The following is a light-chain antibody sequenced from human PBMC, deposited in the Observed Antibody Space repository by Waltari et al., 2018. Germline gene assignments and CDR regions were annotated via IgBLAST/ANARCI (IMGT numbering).Light chain of an antibody. Sequence: EIVLTQSPGTLSLSPGNRATPSCRASQSVSSSYLARYQQKPGQAPRLLIYAASSRATGIPDRFSGSGSGTDFTLTISRLEPEDFAVYYCQQYNSSPLTFGGGTKVEIK. CDR3: QQYNSSPLT. CDR1: QSVSSSY. J-gene: IGKJ4*01. V-gene: IGKV3-20*01. CDR2: AAS.